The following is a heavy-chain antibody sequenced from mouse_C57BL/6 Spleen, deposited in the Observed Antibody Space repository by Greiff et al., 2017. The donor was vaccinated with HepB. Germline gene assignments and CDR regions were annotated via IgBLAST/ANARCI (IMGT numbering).Heavy chain of an antibody. V-gene: IGHV1-61*01. CDR1: GYTFTSYW. J-gene: IGHJ2*01. D-gene: IGHD2-4*01. CDR3: ARKGYDYDGSFDY. Sequence: VQLQQSGAELVRPGSSVKLSCKASGYTFTSYWMDWVKQRPGQGLEWIGNIYPSDSETHYNQKFKDKATLTVDKSSSTAYMQLSSLTSEDSAVYYCARKGYDYDGSFDYWGQGTTLTVSS. CDR2: IYPSDSET.